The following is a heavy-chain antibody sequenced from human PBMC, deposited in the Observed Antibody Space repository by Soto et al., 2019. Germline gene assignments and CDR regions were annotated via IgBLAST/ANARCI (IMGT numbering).Heavy chain of an antibody. CDR3: ARVLCISAMCYTGSRPFFDY. J-gene: IGHJ4*02. CDR1: GYKFSSYW. V-gene: IGHV5-51*01. D-gene: IGHD2-2*02. Sequence: GASLKISCKPSGYKFSSYWIAWLRQVPGKGLEWMGVIYPAASDARYSPSFQGQVTISVDNSISTAYLQWSSLKASDTAMDYCARVLCISAMCYTGSRPFFDYWGQGDLVTVS. CDR2: IYPAASDA.